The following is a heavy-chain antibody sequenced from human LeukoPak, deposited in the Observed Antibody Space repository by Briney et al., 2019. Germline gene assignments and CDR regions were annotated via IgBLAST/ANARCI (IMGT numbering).Heavy chain of an antibody. D-gene: IGHD2-2*01. V-gene: IGHV4-59*08. J-gene: IGHJ4*02. Sequence: SETLSLTCTVSGASISSYHWSWIRQPPGKGLEWIGYIHYSGTTSYNPSLMSRVTISLDTSKNQFSLKLSSVTAADTAVYYCASRVTSSACYRDDHWGQGTLVTVSS. CDR2: IHYSGTT. CDR3: ASRVTSSACYRDDH. CDR1: GASISSYH.